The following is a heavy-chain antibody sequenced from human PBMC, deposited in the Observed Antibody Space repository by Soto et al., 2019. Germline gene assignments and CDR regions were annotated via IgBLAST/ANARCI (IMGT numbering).Heavy chain of an antibody. V-gene: IGHV3-23*01. CDR1: GFTFSSYG. CDR2: ISGSGSDT. CDR3: AKVGAALTTEVVSRNFDY. J-gene: IGHJ4*02. Sequence: EVQLLESGGDLAQPGGSLTLSCAASGFTFSSYGMTWVRQAPGKGLEWVSGISGSGSDTFYADAVKGRFTISRDNSKNTLYLQMNRLRGEERAVYYCAKVGAALTTEVVSRNFDYWGQGTLVTVSS. D-gene: IGHD3-22*01.